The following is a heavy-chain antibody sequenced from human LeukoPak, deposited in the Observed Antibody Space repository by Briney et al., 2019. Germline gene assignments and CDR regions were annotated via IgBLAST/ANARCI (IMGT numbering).Heavy chain of an antibody. CDR1: GFTFSSYS. Sequence: GGSLRLSCAASGFTFSSYSMNWVRQAPGKGLEWVSSISSSSSYIYYADSVKGRFTISRDNAKNSLYLQMNSLRAEDTAVYYCARASRGGLDSSGYFDWGQGTLVTVSS. D-gene: IGHD3-22*01. CDR3: ARASRGGLDSSGYFD. CDR2: ISSSSSYI. V-gene: IGHV3-21*01. J-gene: IGHJ4*02.